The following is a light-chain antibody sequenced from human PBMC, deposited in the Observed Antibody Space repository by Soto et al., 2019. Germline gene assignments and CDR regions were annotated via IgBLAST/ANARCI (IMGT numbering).Light chain of an antibody. Sequence: DIQMTQSPSTLSASVGDRVTITCRASQSISSWLAWYQQKPGKAPKLLIYKASSLESGVPSRFSCSGSGTEFTLTISIMQPDDFATYYCQQYNGYSPMYTFGQGTKLEIK. CDR2: KAS. CDR1: QSISSW. CDR3: QQYNGYSPMYT. V-gene: IGKV1-5*03. J-gene: IGKJ2*01.